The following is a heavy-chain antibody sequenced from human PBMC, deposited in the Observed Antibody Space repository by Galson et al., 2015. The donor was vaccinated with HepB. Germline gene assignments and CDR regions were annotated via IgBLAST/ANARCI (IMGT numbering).Heavy chain of an antibody. CDR2: IRYDGSNK. D-gene: IGHD2-15*01. CDR1: GFTFSSYG. J-gene: IGHJ4*02. CDR3: AKDPCSGGSCYADY. V-gene: IGHV3-30*02. Sequence: SLRLSCAASGFTFSSYGMHWVRQAPGKGLEWVAFIRYDGSNKYYADSVKGRFTISRDNSKTTLYLQMNSLRAEDTAVYYCAKDPCSGGSCYADYWGQGTLVTVSS.